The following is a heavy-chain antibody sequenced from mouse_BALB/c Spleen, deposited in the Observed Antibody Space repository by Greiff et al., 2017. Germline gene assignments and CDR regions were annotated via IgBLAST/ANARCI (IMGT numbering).Heavy chain of an antibody. V-gene: IGHV3-2*02. CDR1: GYSITSDYA. D-gene: IGHD1-1*01. J-gene: IGHJ3*01. CDR2: ISYSGST. Sequence: EVKLQESGPGLVKPSQSLSLTCTVTGYSITSDYAWNWIRQFPGNKLEWMGYISYSGSTSYNPSLKSRISITRDTSKNQFFLQLNSVTTEDTATYYCARSNYFAYWGQGTLVTVSA. CDR3: ARSNYFAY.